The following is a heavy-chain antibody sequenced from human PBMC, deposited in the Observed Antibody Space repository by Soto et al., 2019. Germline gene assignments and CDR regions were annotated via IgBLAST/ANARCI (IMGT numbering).Heavy chain of an antibody. CDR1: GGSISSYY. CDR2: IYYSGST. J-gene: IGHJ4*02. Sequence: SETLSLTCTVSGGSISSYYWSWIRQPPGKGLEWIGYIYYSGSTNYNPSLKSRVTISVDTSKNQFSLKLSSVTAADTAVYYCARDGVGVATTPGFDYWGQGTLVTVSS. D-gene: IGHD5-12*01. CDR3: ARDGVGVATTPGFDY. V-gene: IGHV4-59*01.